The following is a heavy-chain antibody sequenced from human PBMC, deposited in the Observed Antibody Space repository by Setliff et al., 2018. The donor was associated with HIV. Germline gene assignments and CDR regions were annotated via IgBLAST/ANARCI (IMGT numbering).Heavy chain of an antibody. CDR3: ARDDTGGKGYWYFDL. D-gene: IGHD2-2*02. J-gene: IGHJ2*01. Sequence: ETLSLSCAASGFTFSSYSMNWVRQAPGKGLEWVSYISSSSSTIYYADSVRGRFTISRDSAKNSLYLEMNSLRAEDTALYYCARDDTGGKGYWYFDLWGRGTLVTVSS. CDR2: ISSSSSTI. CDR1: GFTFSSYS. V-gene: IGHV3-48*01.